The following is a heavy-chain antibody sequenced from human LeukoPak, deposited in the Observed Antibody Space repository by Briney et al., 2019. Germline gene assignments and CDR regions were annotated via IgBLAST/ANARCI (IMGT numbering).Heavy chain of an antibody. V-gene: IGHV3-11*01. J-gene: IGHJ4*02. CDR1: GFTFSDYY. CDR3: ARVPLIAAPYYFDY. D-gene: IGHD6-6*01. CDR2: ISSSGSTI. Sequence: GGSLRLSCAASGFTFSDYYMSWIRQAPGKGLEWVSYISSSGSTIYYADSVKGRFTISRDNAKNSLYLQMNSLRAEDTAVYYCARVPLIAAPYYFDYWGQGTLVTVSS.